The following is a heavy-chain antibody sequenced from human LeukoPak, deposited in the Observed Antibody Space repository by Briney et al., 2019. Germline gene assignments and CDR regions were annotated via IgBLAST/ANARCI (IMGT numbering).Heavy chain of an antibody. CDR3: ARVKNSSGKRPWYFDY. D-gene: IGHD3-22*01. V-gene: IGHV4-30-4*01. Sequence: SQTLSLTCTVSGGSISSGDYYWSWIRQPLGKGLEWIGYIYYSGSTYYNPSLKSRVTISVDRSKNQFSLKLSSVTAADTAVYYCARVKNSSGKRPWYFDYWGQGTLVTVSS. J-gene: IGHJ4*02. CDR2: IYYSGST. CDR1: GGSISSGDYY.